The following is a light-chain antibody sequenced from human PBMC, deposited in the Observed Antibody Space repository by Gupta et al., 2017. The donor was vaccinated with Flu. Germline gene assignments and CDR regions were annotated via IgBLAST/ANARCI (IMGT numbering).Light chain of an antibody. Sequence: VATPAPSLTVCPPGIGTPTCASSSGVVTAGLYQIWFQQKPEQAPMTLIDTTPKRHACTPALFSGSLLGGKAALTLSGVAPEDDDYYCCPYYGHTVWVFGGGTKVTVL. CDR2: TTP. CDR1: SGVVTAGLY. J-gene: IGLJ3*02. CDR3: PYYGHTVWV. V-gene: IGLV7-43*01.